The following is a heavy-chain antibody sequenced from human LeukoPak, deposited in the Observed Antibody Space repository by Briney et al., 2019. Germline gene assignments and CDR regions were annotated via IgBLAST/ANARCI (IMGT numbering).Heavy chain of an antibody. CDR1: GGTFSSYA. CDR3: ARGPLIPGIGAAGYDY. J-gene: IGHJ4*02. Sequence: ASVKVSCKASGGTFSSYAISWVRQAPGQGLEWMGGIIPIFGTANYAQKFQGRVTITTDESTSTAYMELSSLRSEDTAVYYCARGPLIPGIGAAGYDYWGQGTLVTVSS. CDR2: IIPIFGTA. V-gene: IGHV1-69*05. D-gene: IGHD6-13*01.